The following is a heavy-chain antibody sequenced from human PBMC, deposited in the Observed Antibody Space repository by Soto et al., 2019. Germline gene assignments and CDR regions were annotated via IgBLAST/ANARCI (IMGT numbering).Heavy chain of an antibody. CDR1: GGSISSYY. CDR2: IYYSGST. Sequence: PSETLSLTCTVSGGSISSYYWSWIRQPPGKGLEWIGYIYYSGSTNYNPSLKSRVTISVDTSKNQFSLKLSSVTAADTAVYYCARALGDSGSYSDYWGQGTLVTVSS. CDR3: ARALGDSGSYSDY. D-gene: IGHD1-26*01. J-gene: IGHJ4*02. V-gene: IGHV4-59*08.